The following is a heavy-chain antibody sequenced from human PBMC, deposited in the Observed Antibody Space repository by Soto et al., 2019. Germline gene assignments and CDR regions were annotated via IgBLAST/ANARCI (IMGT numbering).Heavy chain of an antibody. J-gene: IGHJ2*01. CDR3: ASVLSGWQLLDYWYFDL. Sequence: QVQLQESGPGLVKPSETLSLTCTVSGGSVSSGSYYWSWIRQPPGKGLEWIGYIYYSGSTNYNPPLKSRVTISVDTSKNQFSLKLSSVTAADTAVYYCASVLSGWQLLDYWYFDLWGRGTLVTVSS. CDR1: GGSVSSGSYY. CDR2: IYYSGST. D-gene: IGHD2-15*01. V-gene: IGHV4-61*01.